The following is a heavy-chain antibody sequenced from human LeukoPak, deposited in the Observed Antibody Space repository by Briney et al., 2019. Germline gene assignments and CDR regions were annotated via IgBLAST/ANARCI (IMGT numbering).Heavy chain of an antibody. CDR3: ARDLVVIRAFDY. Sequence: GRSLRLSCAASGFTFSSYGMHWVRQAPGKVLEWVEVIWYDGSNKYYADSVKGRFTISRDNSKNTLYLQMNSLRAEDTAVYYCARDLVVIRAFDYWGQGTLVTVSS. J-gene: IGHJ4*02. CDR2: IWYDGSNK. CDR1: GFTFSSYG. V-gene: IGHV3-33*01. D-gene: IGHD3-22*01.